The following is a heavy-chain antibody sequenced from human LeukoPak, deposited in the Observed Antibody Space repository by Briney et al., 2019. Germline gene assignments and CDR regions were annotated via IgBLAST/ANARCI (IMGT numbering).Heavy chain of an antibody. CDR3: AKTHSHFPPYFDY. CDR2: IYHTGST. D-gene: IGHD4-11*01. J-gene: IGHJ4*02. V-gene: IGHV4-4*02. CDR1: GGSISISNW. Sequence: SGTLSLTCAVSGGSISISNWWSWVRQPPGMGLEWIGEIYHTGSTNYNPSLKSRVTISVDTSKNQFSLKLSSVTAADTAVYYCAKTHSHFPPYFDYWGQGTLVIVSS.